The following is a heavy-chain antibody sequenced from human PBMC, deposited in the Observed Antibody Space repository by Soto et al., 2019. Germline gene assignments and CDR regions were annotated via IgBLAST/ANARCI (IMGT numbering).Heavy chain of an antibody. CDR2: IYYSGST. Sequence: SETLSLICTVSGGSISSYYWSWIRQPPGKGLEWIGYIYYSGSTNYNPSLKSRVTISVDTSKNQFSLKLSSVTAADTAVYYCARHHYDFWSGYLDYWGQGTLVTVSS. D-gene: IGHD3-3*01. CDR3: ARHHYDFWSGYLDY. CDR1: GGSISSYY. V-gene: IGHV4-59*08. J-gene: IGHJ4*02.